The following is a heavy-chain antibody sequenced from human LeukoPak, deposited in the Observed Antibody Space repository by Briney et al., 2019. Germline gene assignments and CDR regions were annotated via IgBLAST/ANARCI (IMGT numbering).Heavy chain of an antibody. V-gene: IGHV4-30-4*01. D-gene: IGHD3-16*01. CDR1: GGSISSGDYY. J-gene: IGHJ4*02. CDR2: IYYSGST. CDR3: ARVRGGVFDY. Sequence: SETLSLTCTVSGGSISSGDYYWSWIRQPPGKGLEWIGYIYYSGSTYYNPSLESRVTISVDTSKNQFSLKLSSVTAADTAVYYCARVRGGVFDYWGQGTLVTVSS.